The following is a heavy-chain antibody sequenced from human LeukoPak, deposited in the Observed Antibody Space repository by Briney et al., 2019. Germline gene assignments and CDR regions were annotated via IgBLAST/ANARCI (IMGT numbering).Heavy chain of an antibody. V-gene: IGHV1-2*02. CDR1: GYTFTAYY. CDR2: ITPNGGGT. J-gene: IGHJ4*02. Sequence: ASVKISCKASGYTFTAYYMHWVRQAPGQGLEWMGWITPNGGGTKYAQKFQGRVTMTRDTSISTAYMELSGLRSDDTAVYYCARAGSSSSTYYDFWSGYDYWGQGTLVTVSS. CDR3: ARAGSSSSTYYDFWSGYDY. D-gene: IGHD3-3*01.